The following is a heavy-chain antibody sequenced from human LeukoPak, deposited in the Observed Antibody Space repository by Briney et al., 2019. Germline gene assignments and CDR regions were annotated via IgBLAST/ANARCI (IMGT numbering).Heavy chain of an antibody. CDR2: INPNSGGT. D-gene: IGHD1-1*01. Sequence: ASVKVSCKASGYTFTGYYMHWVRQAPGQGLEWMGWINPNSGGTNYAQKFQGRVTMTRDTSISTAYMELSRLRSDDTAVYYCARDLDRLSAFDIWGQGTMVTVSS. V-gene: IGHV1-2*02. CDR1: GYTFTGYY. CDR3: ARDLDRLSAFDI. J-gene: IGHJ3*02.